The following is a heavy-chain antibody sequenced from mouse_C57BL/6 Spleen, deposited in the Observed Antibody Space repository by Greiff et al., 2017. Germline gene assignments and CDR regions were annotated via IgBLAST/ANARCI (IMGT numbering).Heavy chain of an antibody. V-gene: IGHV1-69*01. Sequence: VQLQQPGAELVMPGASVKLSCKASGYTFTSYWMHWVKQRPGQGLEWIGEIDPSDSYTNYNQKFKGKSTLTVDKSSSTAYMQLSSLTSEDSAVYYFARSESTVVAECYAMDYWGQGTSVTVSA. CDR1: GYTFTSYW. D-gene: IGHD1-1*01. CDR2: IDPSDSYT. J-gene: IGHJ4*01. CDR3: ARSESTVVAECYAMDY.